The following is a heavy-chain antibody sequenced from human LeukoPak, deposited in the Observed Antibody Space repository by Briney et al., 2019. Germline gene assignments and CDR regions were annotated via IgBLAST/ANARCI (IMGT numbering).Heavy chain of an antibody. Sequence: KPSETLSLTCTVSGGSISSSSYYWGWIRQPPGKGLEWIGSIYYSGSTYYNPSLKSRVTISVDTSKNQFSLKLSSVTAADTAVYYCARGRSIGDRSNIDYWGQGTLVTVSS. CDR3: ARGRSIGDRSNIDY. J-gene: IGHJ4*02. CDR2: IYYSGST. CDR1: GGSISSSSYY. D-gene: IGHD6-6*01. V-gene: IGHV4-39*01.